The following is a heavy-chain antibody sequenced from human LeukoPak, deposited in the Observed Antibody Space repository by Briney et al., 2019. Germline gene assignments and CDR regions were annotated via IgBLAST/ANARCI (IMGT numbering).Heavy chain of an antibody. Sequence: RGSLRLSCVMSGFTFRNYAMNWVRQAPGKGLEWISDISTGSDSTYHIESVRGRFTISRDNSKNTLYLQMNSLRLDDTAVYYCASGLYGGVFDNWGQGTLVTVSS. J-gene: IGHJ4*02. CDR2: ISTGSDST. CDR1: GFTFRNYA. V-gene: IGHV3-23*01. D-gene: IGHD4/OR15-4a*01. CDR3: ASGLYGGVFDN.